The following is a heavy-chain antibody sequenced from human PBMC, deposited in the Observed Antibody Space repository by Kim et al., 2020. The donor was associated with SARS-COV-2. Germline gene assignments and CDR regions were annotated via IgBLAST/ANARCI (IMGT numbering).Heavy chain of an antibody. CDR3: ARAGGTTVVTWHVDY. Sequence: SETLSLTCAVYGGSFSGYYWSWIRQPPGKGLEWIGEINHSGSTNYNPSLKSRVTISVDTSKNQFSLKLSSVTAADTAVYYCARAGGTTVVTWHVDYWGQGTLVTVSS. D-gene: IGHD4-17*01. CDR2: INHSGST. V-gene: IGHV4-34*01. CDR1: GGSFSGYY. J-gene: IGHJ4*02.